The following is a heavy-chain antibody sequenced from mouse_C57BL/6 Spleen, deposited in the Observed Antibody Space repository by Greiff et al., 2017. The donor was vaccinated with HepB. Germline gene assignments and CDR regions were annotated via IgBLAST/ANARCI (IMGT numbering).Heavy chain of an antibody. CDR1: GYAFTNYL. CDR2: INPGSGGT. D-gene: IGHD2-1*01. CDR3: ARYGNYDAMDY. J-gene: IGHJ4*01. V-gene: IGHV1-54*01. Sequence: VQLQQSGAELVRPGPSVKVSCKASGYAFTNYLIEWVKQRPEQGLEWIGVINPGSGGTNYNEKFKGKATLTADKSSSTAYMQLSSLTSEDSAVYFCARYGNYDAMDYWGQGTSVTVSS.